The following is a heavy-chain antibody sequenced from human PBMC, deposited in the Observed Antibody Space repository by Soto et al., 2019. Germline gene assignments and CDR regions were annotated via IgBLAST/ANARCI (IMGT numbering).Heavy chain of an antibody. V-gene: IGHV3-11*01. J-gene: IGHJ6*03. Sequence: GGSLRLSCAASGFTFXDYYMSWIRQAPGKGLEWVSYISSSGSTIYYADSVKGRFTISRDNANNSLYLQMNSLRAEDTAVYYCVSSPPFRESKHYYYYYMEVSGKGTTVTVSS. CDR2: ISSSGSTI. CDR3: VSSPPFRESKHYYYYYMEV. CDR1: GFTFXDYY. D-gene: IGHD3-10*01.